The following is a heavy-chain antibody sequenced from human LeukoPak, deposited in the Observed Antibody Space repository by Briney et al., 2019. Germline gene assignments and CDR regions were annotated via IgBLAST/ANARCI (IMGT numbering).Heavy chain of an antibody. CDR3: AYMKGSSWYYFDY. CDR1: GGSISSYY. V-gene: IGHV4-4*07. Sequence: SETLSLTRTVSGGSISSYYWSWIRQPAGKGLEWIGRIYTSGSTDYNPSLKSRVTISVDKPKNQFSLKLSSVTAADTAVYYCAYMKGSSWYYFDYWGQGTLVTVSS. J-gene: IGHJ4*02. D-gene: IGHD6-13*01. CDR2: IYTSGST.